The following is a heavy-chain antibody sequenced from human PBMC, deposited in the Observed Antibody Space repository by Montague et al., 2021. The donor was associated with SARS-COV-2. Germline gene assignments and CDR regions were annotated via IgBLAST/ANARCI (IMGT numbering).Heavy chain of an antibody. CDR3: ARENTVTTFGGPYYIDS. CDR2: IYDSGRK. D-gene: IGHD4-17*01. V-gene: IGHV4-59*02. Sequence: SETLSLTCIVSGSSVRSYYWSWIRQPPGKGLEWIGYIYDSGRKNXKPSLKSRVTISVDTSKNQFSLKLSSVAAADTAVYYCARENTVTTFGGPYYIDSWGQGTLVTVSA. CDR1: GSSVRSYY. J-gene: IGHJ4*02.